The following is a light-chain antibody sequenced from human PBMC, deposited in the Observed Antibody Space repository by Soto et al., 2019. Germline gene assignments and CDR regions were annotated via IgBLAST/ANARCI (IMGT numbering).Light chain of an antibody. Sequence: EIVLTQSPGNLSLSPGERATLSCRASQNFGNTFLAWYQQKPGQAPSLLIYGVSSRATGIPDRLSGSGSETDFTLTISRLEPEDFAVYYCQQYGSSPYTFGQGTKLEIK. CDR3: QQYGSSPYT. J-gene: IGKJ2*01. CDR2: GVS. CDR1: QNFGNTF. V-gene: IGKV3-20*01.